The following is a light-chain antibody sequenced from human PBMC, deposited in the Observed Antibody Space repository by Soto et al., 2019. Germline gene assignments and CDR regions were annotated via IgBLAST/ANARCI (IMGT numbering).Light chain of an antibody. CDR3: CSYAGSSTFGVV. Sequence: QSALTQPASVSGSPGQSITISCTGTSSDVGSYNLDSWYQQHPGKAPKLMIYEGSKRPSGVSNRFSGSKSGNTASLTISGLQAEDEADYYCCSYAGSSTFGVVFGGGTKLTVL. CDR2: EGS. J-gene: IGLJ2*01. CDR1: SSDVGSYNL. V-gene: IGLV2-23*03.